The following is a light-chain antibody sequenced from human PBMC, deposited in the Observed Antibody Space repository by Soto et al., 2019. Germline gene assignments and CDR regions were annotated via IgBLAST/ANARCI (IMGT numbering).Light chain of an antibody. J-gene: IGKJ4*01. V-gene: IGKV1-39*01. CDR2: AAS. Sequence: DIQMTQSPSSLSASVGDTITITCRASQSITNYLNWYQQKPGKAPKLLISAASNLQSGVPSRFSGSGSGTDFTLTISSLQPEDFATYYCQQTYGTPLTFGGGTKVEI. CDR1: QSITNY. CDR3: QQTYGTPLT.